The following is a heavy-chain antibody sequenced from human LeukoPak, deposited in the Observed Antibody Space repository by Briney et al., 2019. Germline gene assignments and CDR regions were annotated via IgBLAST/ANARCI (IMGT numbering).Heavy chain of an antibody. J-gene: IGHJ4*02. CDR1: GYTFTSYG. CDR2: IIPILGIA. CDR3: AQGESAIPDY. Sequence: SVKVSCKASGYTFTSYGISWVRQAPGQGLEWMGRIIPILGIANYAQKFQGRVTITADKSTSTAYMELSSLRSEDTAVYYCAQGESAIPDYWGQGTLVTVSS. D-gene: IGHD2-21*01. V-gene: IGHV1-69*04.